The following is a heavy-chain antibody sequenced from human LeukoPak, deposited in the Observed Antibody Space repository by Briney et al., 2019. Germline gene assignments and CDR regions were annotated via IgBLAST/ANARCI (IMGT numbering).Heavy chain of an antibody. Sequence: GGSLRLSCAASGFTFNTYAMHWVRQAPGKGLEWVSGIGYTGDSTFYADSVKGRFTVSRDSSKNTLFLHMNSLRAEDTALYYCAKSPTVDAAFDIWGQGTMVTVSS. CDR1: GFTFNTYA. J-gene: IGHJ3*02. D-gene: IGHD4-23*01. V-gene: IGHV3-23*01. CDR2: IGYTGDST. CDR3: AKSPTVDAAFDI.